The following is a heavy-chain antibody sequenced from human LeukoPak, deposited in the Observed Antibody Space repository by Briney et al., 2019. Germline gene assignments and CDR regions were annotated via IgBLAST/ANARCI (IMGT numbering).Heavy chain of an antibody. CDR3: ARGEAFHYDSSGYPDY. Sequence: AGGPLRLPCAASGFSFSTYGMHGVRQAPGRGREWVAVIWYDGNTKYYADSVKGRFTISRDKSKNTLYLQMNSLKPEDTAVYYCARGEAFHYDSSGYPDYWGQGTLVTVSS. J-gene: IGHJ4*02. D-gene: IGHD3-22*01. V-gene: IGHV3-33*01. CDR2: IWYDGNTK. CDR1: GFSFSTYG.